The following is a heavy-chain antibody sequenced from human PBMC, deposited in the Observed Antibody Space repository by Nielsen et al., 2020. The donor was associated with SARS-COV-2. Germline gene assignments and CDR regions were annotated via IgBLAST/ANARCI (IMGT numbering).Heavy chain of an antibody. J-gene: IGHJ1*01. V-gene: IGHV4-59*01. CDR1: GGSISSYY. Sequence: SETLSLTCTVSGGSISSYYWSWIRQPPGKGLKWIGYTYYSGSTTYNPSLKSRVTISVDTSKNQFSLKLSSVTAADTAVYYCARDALRQWLFAQHWGQGTLVTVSS. CDR3: ARDALRQWLFAQH. D-gene: IGHD6-19*01. CDR2: TYYSGST.